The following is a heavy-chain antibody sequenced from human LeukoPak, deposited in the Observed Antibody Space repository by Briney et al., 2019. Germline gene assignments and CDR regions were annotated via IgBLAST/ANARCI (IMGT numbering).Heavy chain of an antibody. CDR2: IIPIFGTA. CDR1: GGTSSSYA. CDR3: ARGISGYGYYYGMDV. D-gene: IGHD5-18*01. Sequence: SVKVSCKASGGTSSSYAISWVRQAPGQGLEWMGGIIPIFGTANYAQKFQGRVTITADESTSTAYMELSSLRSEDTAVYYCARGISGYGYYYGMDVWGQGTTVTVSS. V-gene: IGHV1-69*13. J-gene: IGHJ6*02.